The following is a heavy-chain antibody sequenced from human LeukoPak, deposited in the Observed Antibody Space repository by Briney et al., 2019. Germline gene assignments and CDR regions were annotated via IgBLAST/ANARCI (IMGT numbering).Heavy chain of an antibody. CDR1: GGSIRSYY. J-gene: IGHJ4*02. D-gene: IGHD6-6*01. CDR2: INHSGST. CDR3: ARVGAARPGDYFDY. Sequence: SETLSLTCTVSGGSIRSYYWSWIRQPPGKGLEWIGEINHSGSTNYNPSLKSRVTISVDTSKNQFSLKLSSVTAADTAVYYCARVGAARPGDYFDYWGQGTLVTVSS. V-gene: IGHV4-34*01.